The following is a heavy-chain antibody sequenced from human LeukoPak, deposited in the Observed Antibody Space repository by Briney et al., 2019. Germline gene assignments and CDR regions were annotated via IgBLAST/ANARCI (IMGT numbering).Heavy chain of an antibody. Sequence: ASVKVSCKASGYTFTSYDINLVRQATGPGLEWMGWMKPNSGNTGYAQHFQGRVTITRNTSISTAYMELSSLRSEDTAVYYCAREMPSGYSYGAAAFDIWGQGTMVTVSS. CDR2: MKPNSGNT. CDR1: GYTFTSYD. V-gene: IGHV1-8*03. D-gene: IGHD5-18*01. J-gene: IGHJ3*02. CDR3: AREMPSGYSYGAAAFDI.